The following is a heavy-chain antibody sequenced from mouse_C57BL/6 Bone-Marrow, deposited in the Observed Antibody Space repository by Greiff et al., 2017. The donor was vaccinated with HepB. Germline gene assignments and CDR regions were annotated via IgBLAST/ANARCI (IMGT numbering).Heavy chain of an antibody. Sequence: EVMLVESEGGLVQPGSSMKLSCTASGFTFSDYYMAWVSQVPEKGLEWVANINYDGSSTYYLDSLKSRFIISRDNAKNILYLQMSSLKSEDTATYYCARDERGAYYSNHGGFAYWGQGTLVTVSA. D-gene: IGHD2-5*01. J-gene: IGHJ3*01. V-gene: IGHV5-16*01. CDR3: ARDERGAYYSNHGGFAY. CDR2: INYDGSST. CDR1: GFTFSDYY.